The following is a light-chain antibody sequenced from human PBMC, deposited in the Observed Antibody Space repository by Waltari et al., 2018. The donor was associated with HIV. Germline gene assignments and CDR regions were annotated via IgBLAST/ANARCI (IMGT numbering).Light chain of an antibody. Sequence: QTVVTQEPSLTVSPGWTVTLTCASSTGAVNIDYYPNWFQQIPVQAPRPLIYSIDKKLSSTPARFAGSLLGGKAALTLSGVQPEDEAEYYCLLYDGGPWVFGGGTKLTVL. CDR2: SID. V-gene: IGLV7-43*01. J-gene: IGLJ3*02. CDR1: TGAVNIDYY. CDR3: LLYDGGPWV.